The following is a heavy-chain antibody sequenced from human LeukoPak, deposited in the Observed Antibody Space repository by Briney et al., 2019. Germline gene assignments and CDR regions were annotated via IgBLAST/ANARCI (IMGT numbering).Heavy chain of an antibody. CDR3: AIPPTAVAGLRPADYYYYYYMDV. V-gene: IGHV3-30*04. Sequence: GGSLRLSCAASGLTFSSYAMHWVRQAPGKGLEWVAVISYDGSNKYYADSVKGRFTISRDNSKNTLYLQMNRLRSDDTAVYYCAIPPTAVAGLRPADYYYYYYMDVWGKGTTVTVSS. D-gene: IGHD6-19*01. CDR2: ISYDGSNK. CDR1: GLTFSSYA. J-gene: IGHJ6*03.